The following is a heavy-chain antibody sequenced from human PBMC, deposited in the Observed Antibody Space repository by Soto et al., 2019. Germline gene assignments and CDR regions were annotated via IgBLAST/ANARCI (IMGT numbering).Heavy chain of an antibody. CDR1: GFTFSSYW. J-gene: IGHJ6*02. Sequence: GGSLRLSCAASGFTFSSYWMHWVRQAPGKGLVWVSRINSDGRSTSYADSVKGRFTISRDNAKNTLYLQMNSLRAEDAAVYYCPRDLRTKLAAAHLPAHVWGPGTTVTV. V-gene: IGHV3-74*01. CDR2: INSDGRST. D-gene: IGHD6-13*01. CDR3: PRDLRTKLAAAHLPAHV.